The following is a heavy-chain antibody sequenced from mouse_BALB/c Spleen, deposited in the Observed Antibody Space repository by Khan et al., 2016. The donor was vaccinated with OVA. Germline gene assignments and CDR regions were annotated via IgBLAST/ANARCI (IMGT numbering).Heavy chain of an antibody. Sequence: DLVKPGASVKLSCKASGYTFTNYWINWIKQRPGQGLEWIGQISPGSGSPYYNEMFQGKATVTVDTSSSTAYIQLNSLSSEDSAVYYCARSNCYGNSLYSMDYWGQGTSVTVSS. V-gene: IGHV1S41*01. CDR2: ISPGSGSP. CDR3: ARSNCYGNSLYSMDY. J-gene: IGHJ4*01. D-gene: IGHD1-1*01. CDR1: GYTFTNYW.